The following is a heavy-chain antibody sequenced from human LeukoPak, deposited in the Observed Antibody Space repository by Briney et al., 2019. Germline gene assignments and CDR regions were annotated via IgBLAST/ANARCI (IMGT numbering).Heavy chain of an antibody. CDR3: ARDGYYDSSGYYTDAFGI. Sequence: ASVTVSCKASGYTFTSYGISWVRQAPGQGLEWMGWISAYNVNTNYAQKLEGRVTMTTDTSTSTAYMELRSLRSDDTAVYYCARDGYYDSSGYYTDAFGIWGRGTMVTVAS. CDR1: GYTFTSYG. CDR2: ISAYNVNT. J-gene: IGHJ3*02. D-gene: IGHD3-22*01. V-gene: IGHV1-18*01.